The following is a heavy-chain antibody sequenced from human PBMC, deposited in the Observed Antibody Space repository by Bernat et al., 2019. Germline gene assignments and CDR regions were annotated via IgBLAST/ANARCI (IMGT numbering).Heavy chain of an antibody. Sequence: QEQLVESGGGVVQPGRSLRLSCAASGFTFSSYGMHWVRQAPGKGLEWVAVIWYDGSNKYYADSVKGLFTISRDNSKNTLYLQMNSLRAEATAVYYCARNLFVSEAYCGGDCYSGIDYWGQGTLVTVSS. CDR3: ARNLFVSEAYCGGDCYSGIDY. V-gene: IGHV3-33*01. CDR2: IWYDGSNK. J-gene: IGHJ4*02. D-gene: IGHD2-21*02. CDR1: GFTFSSYG.